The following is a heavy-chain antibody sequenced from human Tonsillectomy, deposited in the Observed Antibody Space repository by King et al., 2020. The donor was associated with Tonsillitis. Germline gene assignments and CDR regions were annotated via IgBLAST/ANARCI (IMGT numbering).Heavy chain of an antibody. D-gene: IGHD2-15*01. CDR3: TRVLDYSDAFDI. CDR2: IYHSGST. Sequence: VQLQESGPGLVKPSETLSLTCTVSGYSISSDSFWGWIRQPPGKGLEWIGTIYHSGSTYYNPSLWSRVTITVDTSKNQFSLKLGSVTAADTAVYYCTRVLDYSDAFDIWGQGTMVPVSS. J-gene: IGHJ3*02. V-gene: IGHV4-38-2*02. CDR1: GYSISSDSF.